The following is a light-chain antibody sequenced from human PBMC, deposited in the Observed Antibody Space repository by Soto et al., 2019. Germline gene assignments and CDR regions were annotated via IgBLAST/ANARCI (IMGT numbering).Light chain of an antibody. CDR3: CSSAPESTYV. CDR2: KGT. J-gene: IGLJ1*01. V-gene: IGLV2-23*01. CDR1: SSDVGANNS. Sequence: QSVLAQPASVSGSPGQSITISCTGTSSDVGANNSVSGYQQNPHRAPQVIIYKGTQRPSGVSNRFSGSTSGNAASLTISALQADDEADYFCCSSAPESTYVFGTGTKLTVL.